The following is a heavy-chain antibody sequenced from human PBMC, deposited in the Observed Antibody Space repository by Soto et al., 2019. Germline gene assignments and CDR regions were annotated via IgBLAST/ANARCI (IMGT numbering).Heavy chain of an antibody. Sequence: GGSLRLSCAASGFTFSNAWMSWVRQAPGKGLEWVGRIKSKTDGGTTDYAAPVKGRFTISRDDSKNTLYLQMNSLKTEDTAVYYCTTGPNSYGYGENYYFDYWGQGTLVTVSS. CDR3: TTGPNSYGYGENYYFDY. V-gene: IGHV3-15*01. D-gene: IGHD5-18*01. CDR1: GFTFSNAW. CDR2: IKSKTDGGTT. J-gene: IGHJ4*02.